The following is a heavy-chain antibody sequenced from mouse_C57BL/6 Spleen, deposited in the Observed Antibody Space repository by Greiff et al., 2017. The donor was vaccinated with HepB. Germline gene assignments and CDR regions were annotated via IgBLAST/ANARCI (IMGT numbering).Heavy chain of an antibody. V-gene: IGHV3-6*01. CDR3: AREDGTDFDY. D-gene: IGHD4-1*01. CDR1: GYSITSGYY. CDR2: ISYDGSN. J-gene: IGHJ2*01. Sequence: VQLQQSGPGLVKPSQSLSLTCSVTGYSITSGYYWNWIRQFPGNKLEWMGYISYDGSNNYNPSLKNRISITRDTSKNQFFLKLNSVTTEDTATYYCAREDGTDFDYWGQGTTLTVSS.